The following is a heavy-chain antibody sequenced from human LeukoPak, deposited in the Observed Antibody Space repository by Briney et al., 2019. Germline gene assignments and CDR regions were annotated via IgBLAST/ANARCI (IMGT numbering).Heavy chain of an antibody. Sequence: ASVKVSCKASGYTLTSYDINWVRQATGQGLEWMGWMNPNSGNTGYAQKFQGRVTITRNTSISTAYMELSSRRSEDTAVYYCARVSDWGINWFDPWGQGTLVTVSS. V-gene: IGHV1-8*02. D-gene: IGHD3-16*01. CDR2: MNPNSGNT. CDR1: GYTLTSYD. J-gene: IGHJ5*02. CDR3: ARVSDWGINWFDP.